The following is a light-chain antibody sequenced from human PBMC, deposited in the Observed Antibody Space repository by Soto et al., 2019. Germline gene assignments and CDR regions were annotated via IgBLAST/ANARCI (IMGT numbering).Light chain of an antibody. V-gene: IGKV1-39*01. CDR1: KAISTY. CDR2: GES. Sequence: DIQMTQSPLSLSASVGERVTITCRASKAISTYLNWYQQKPGKAPNLLIYGESSLQSGVPSRFSGSGSGTEFSLTISGLQPEDVATYYCQQSYNFPWTFGQGTKVNLK. CDR3: QQSYNFPWT. J-gene: IGKJ1*01.